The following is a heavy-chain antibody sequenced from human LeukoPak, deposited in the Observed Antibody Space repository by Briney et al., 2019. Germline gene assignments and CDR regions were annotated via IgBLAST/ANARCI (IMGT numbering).Heavy chain of an antibody. CDR3: ARVGYYSSGPFSYFDY. Sequence: GGSLRLSCAASGFAFSRYAMHWVRQAPGKGLEWVAVISYDGSNEYYAESVKGRFTISRDSSENTLYLEMNSLRVEDTAVYYCARVGYYSSGPFSYFDYWGQGTLVTVSS. CDR1: GFAFSRYA. J-gene: IGHJ4*02. V-gene: IGHV3-30-3*01. CDR2: ISYDGSNE. D-gene: IGHD3-10*01.